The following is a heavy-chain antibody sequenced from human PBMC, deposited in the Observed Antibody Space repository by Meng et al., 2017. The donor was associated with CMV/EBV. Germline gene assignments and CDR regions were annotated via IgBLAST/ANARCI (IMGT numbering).Heavy chain of an antibody. Sequence: SETQSLTCTVSGGSISSSSYYWGWIRQPPGKGLEWIGSIYYSGSTYYNPSLKSRVTISVDTSKNQFSLKLSSVTAADTAVYYCARGRDAVRYYYYYGMDVWGQGTTVTVSS. CDR2: IYYSGST. D-gene: IGHD4-11*01. CDR1: GGSISSSSYY. CDR3: ARGRDAVRYYYYYGMDV. J-gene: IGHJ6*02. V-gene: IGHV4-39*07.